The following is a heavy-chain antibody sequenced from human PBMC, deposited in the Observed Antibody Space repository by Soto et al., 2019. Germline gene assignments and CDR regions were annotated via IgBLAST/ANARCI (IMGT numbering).Heavy chain of an antibody. Sequence: SQTLSLTCAISGDNVSSNSATWNWIRQSPSRGLEWLGRTYYRSTWFSDYPLSVKSRIIINLDTSKNQFSLQLNSVTPEDTAVYYRTRGTPSRRGKDYYYYGMDVWGQGTTVTVS. D-gene: IGHD3-16*01. CDR1: GDNVSSNSAT. J-gene: IGHJ6*02. CDR3: TRGTPSRRGKDYYYYGMDV. V-gene: IGHV6-1*01. CDR2: TYYRSTWFS.